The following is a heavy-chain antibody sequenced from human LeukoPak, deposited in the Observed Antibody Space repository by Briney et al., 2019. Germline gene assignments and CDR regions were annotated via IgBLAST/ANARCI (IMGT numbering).Heavy chain of an antibody. CDR1: GFTFSSYG. CDR3: ARDRDDYGDPDAFDM. Sequence: PGRSLTLSCAASGFTFSSYGMHWVRHAQGQGLECVAVISYDGSNKYYADSVKGRFTISRDNSKNTLYLQMNSLRVEDTAVYYCARDRDDYGDPDAFDMWGQGTMVTVSS. J-gene: IGHJ3*02. D-gene: IGHD4-17*01. V-gene: IGHV3-30*03. CDR2: ISYDGSNK.